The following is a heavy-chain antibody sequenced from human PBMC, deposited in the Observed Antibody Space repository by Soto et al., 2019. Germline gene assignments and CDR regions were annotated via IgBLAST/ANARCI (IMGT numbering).Heavy chain of an antibody. Sequence: PSETLSLTCAVYGGSFSGYYWSWIRQPPGKGLEWIGEINHSGSTNYNPSLKSRVTISVDTSKNQFSLKLSSVTAADTAVYYCERGFNIVVVVAANFDYCGQVTLVTVSS. CDR2: INHSGST. CDR3: ERGFNIVVVVAANFDY. J-gene: IGHJ4*02. V-gene: IGHV4-34*01. D-gene: IGHD2-15*01. CDR1: GGSFSGYY.